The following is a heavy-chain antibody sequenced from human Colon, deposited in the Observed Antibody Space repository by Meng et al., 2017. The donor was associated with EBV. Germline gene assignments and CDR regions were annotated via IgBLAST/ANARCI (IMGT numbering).Heavy chain of an antibody. CDR1: GGSFSGYV. CDR2: VSHPGSA. J-gene: IGHJ4*02. CDR3: ARVPTTGYKDH. Sequence: LDKWGAGVLNPSEPPSLACTVNGGSFSGYVWSWVRQPPGKGMEWIGEVSHPGSANYNPSLKSRVTISVDASEKQFSLRLTSVTAADSAVYYCARVPTTGYKDHWGQGTLVTVSS. V-gene: IGHV4-34*01. D-gene: IGHD3-9*01.